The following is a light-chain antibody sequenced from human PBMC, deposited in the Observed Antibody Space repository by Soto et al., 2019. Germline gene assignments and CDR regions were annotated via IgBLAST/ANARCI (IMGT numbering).Light chain of an antibody. V-gene: IGLV2-8*01. CDR3: SSYAGSYNFV. J-gene: IGLJ1*01. Sequence: QSALNQPPSASGAAGQSVIISCTGTSSDVGGYNSVSWYHQYPGKAPKLMTYEVSKRASGVPDRFSGSKSGNTASLTVSGLQAEDEADYYCSSYAGSYNFVFGTGTKVTVL. CDR1: SSDVGGYNS. CDR2: EVS.